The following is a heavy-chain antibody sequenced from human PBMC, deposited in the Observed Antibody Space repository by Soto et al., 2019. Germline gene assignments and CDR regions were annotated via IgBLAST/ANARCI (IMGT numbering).Heavy chain of an antibody. CDR1: GYSFTTYW. Sequence: LKISCKASGYSFTTYWIGWVRQMPGKGLEWMGIIYPLNSDTRYSPSFQGQVTMSADKSINTAYLQWSNLKASDTAMYYCARRDISGFPDYWGQGTLVTVSS. V-gene: IGHV5-51*01. CDR2: IYPLNSDT. CDR3: ARRDISGFPDY. J-gene: IGHJ4*02. D-gene: IGHD3-22*01.